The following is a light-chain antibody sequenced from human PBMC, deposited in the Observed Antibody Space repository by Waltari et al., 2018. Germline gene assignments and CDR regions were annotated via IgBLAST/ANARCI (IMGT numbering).Light chain of an antibody. CDR2: NVN. Sequence: QSALTQPASVSGSPGQSIPISSIPTSSDIGGSNHAPWYQHHPAKTPTHITPRYHKHPGKAPKVIIYNVNNRPSGVSDRFSGSKSGNTASLTISGLQAEDEADYFCCLYASSYTPFFVFGTGTKLTVL. CDR1: SSDIGGSNH. CDR3: CLYASSYTPFFV. J-gene: IGLJ1*01. V-gene: IGLV2-14*03.